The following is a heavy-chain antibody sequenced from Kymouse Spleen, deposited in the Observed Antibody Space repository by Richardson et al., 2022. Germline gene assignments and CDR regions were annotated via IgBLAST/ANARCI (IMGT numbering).Heavy chain of an antibody. D-gene: IGHD4-17*01,IGHD4-23*01,IGHD5-12*01. CDR2: ISYDGSNK. J-gene: IGHJ6*02. Sequence: QVQLVESGGGVVQPGRSLRLSCAASGFTFSSYGMHWVRQAPGKGLEWVAVISYDGSNKYYADSVKGRFTISRDNSKNTLYLQMNSLRAEDTAVYYCAKGATVPYYYYYYGMDVWGQGTTVTVSS. CDR1: GFTFSSYG. V-gene: IGHV3-30*18. CDR3: AKGATVPYYYYYYGMDV.